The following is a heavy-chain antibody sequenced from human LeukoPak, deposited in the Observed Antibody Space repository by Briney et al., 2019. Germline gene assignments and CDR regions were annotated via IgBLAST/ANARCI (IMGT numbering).Heavy chain of an antibody. Sequence: GESLKISCKGSGYSFTTYWIGWVRQMPGKGLEYMGIINPGDSDTRYSPSFQGQVTISVHKSISTAYLQWSSLKASDTAMYYCASPRVGATAFDIWGQGTLVTVSS. V-gene: IGHV5-51*01. J-gene: IGHJ3*02. CDR3: ASPRVGATAFDI. CDR2: INPGDSDT. CDR1: GYSFTTYW. D-gene: IGHD1-26*01.